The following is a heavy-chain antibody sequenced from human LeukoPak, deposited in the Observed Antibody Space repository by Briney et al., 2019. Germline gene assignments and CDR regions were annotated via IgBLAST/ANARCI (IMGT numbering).Heavy chain of an antibody. Sequence: SETLSLTCAVYGGSFSGYYWSWIRQPPGKGLEWIGEINHSGSTNYNPSLKSRVTISVDTSKNQFSLKLSSVTAADTAVYYCARGTWDDFWSGYYSNYFDYWGQGTLVTVSS. CDR1: GGSFSGYY. J-gene: IGHJ4*02. CDR2: INHSGST. D-gene: IGHD3-3*01. CDR3: ARGTWDDFWSGYYSNYFDY. V-gene: IGHV4-34*01.